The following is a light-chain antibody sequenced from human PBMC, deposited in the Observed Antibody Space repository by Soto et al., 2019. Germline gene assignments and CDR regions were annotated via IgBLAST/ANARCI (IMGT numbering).Light chain of an antibody. CDR3: QQYYSYPMIT. CDR2: AAS. J-gene: IGKJ5*01. V-gene: IGKV1-39*01. Sequence: DIQMTQSPSSLSASVGDRVTITCRASQSISSYLNWYQEKPGKAPKLLIYAASTLQSGVPSRFSGSGSGTDFTLTIRCLQSEDFATYYCQQYYSYPMITFGQGTRREIK. CDR1: QSISSY.